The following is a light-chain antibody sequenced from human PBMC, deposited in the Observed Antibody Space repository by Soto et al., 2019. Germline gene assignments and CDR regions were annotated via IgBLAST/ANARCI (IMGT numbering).Light chain of an antibody. Sequence: QSALTQPASVSGCPGQSITISCTGTSSDVGGYNYDSWYQHHPGKAPKLMIYGVSNRPSGVSNRFSGSKSGNTASLTISGLQAEDEADYYCSSYTSSSTLNVVFGGGTKLTVL. V-gene: IGLV2-14*03. CDR3: SSYTSSSTLNVV. J-gene: IGLJ2*01. CDR1: SSDVGGYNY. CDR2: GVS.